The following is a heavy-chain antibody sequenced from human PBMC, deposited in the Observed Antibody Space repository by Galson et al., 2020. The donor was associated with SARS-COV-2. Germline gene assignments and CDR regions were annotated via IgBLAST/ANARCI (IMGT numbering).Heavy chain of an antibody. CDR2: LNQDGSDK. CDR1: GFTFSSYW. D-gene: IGHD3-22*01. J-gene: IGHJ4*02. CDR3: GREEGGYYYDRSGYYNYIEY. Sequence: GGSLRLSCAASGFTFSSYWMTWVRQAPGRGLEWVASLNQDGSDKYYVDSVKGRFTISRDNDKNSLFLQMNSLRAEDMAVYYCGREEGGYYYDRSGYYNYIEYWGQGTLLTVSS. V-gene: IGHV3-7*01.